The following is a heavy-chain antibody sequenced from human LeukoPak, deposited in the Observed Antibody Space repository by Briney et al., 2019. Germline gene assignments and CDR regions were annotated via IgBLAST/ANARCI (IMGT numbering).Heavy chain of an antibody. Sequence: SETLSLTCAVYGGSFSGYYWSWIRQPPGKGLEWIGEINHSGSTNYNPSLKSRVTISVDTSKNQFSLKLSSVTAADTAVYYCARSLSGPKRHFDYWGQGTLVTVSS. V-gene: IGHV4-34*01. CDR2: INHSGST. J-gene: IGHJ4*02. CDR1: GGSFSGYY. CDR3: ARSLSGPKRHFDY. D-gene: IGHD1-1*01.